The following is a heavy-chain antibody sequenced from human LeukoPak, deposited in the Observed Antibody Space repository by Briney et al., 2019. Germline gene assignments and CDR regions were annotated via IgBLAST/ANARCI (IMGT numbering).Heavy chain of an antibody. CDR2: IRCSGGST. Sequence: GGSLRLSCAASGFTFSSYAMSWVRQAPGKGLEWVSSIRCSGGSTHYADSVKGRLTISRDNSKNTLYLQMNSLRAEDRAVYYCAKWSHIMGFDYWGQGTLVTVSS. D-gene: IGHD3-16*01. J-gene: IGHJ4*02. V-gene: IGHV3-23*01. CDR1: GFTFSSYA. CDR3: AKWSHIMGFDY.